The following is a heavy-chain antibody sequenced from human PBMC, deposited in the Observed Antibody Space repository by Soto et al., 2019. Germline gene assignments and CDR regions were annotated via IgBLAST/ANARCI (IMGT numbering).Heavy chain of an antibody. V-gene: IGHV3-23*01. J-gene: IGHJ4*02. Sequence: EVQLLESGGALVQPGGSLRLSCEASGFTYVKYAISWVRQAPGKGLEWVSGISGDAGRTFYADSVKGRFTISRDNSKNTVYLQMNSLRVEDTAVYYCVKDTVVVINGGDLDYWGQGTLVTVSS. CDR2: ISGDAGRT. D-gene: IGHD3-22*01. CDR1: GFTYVKYA. CDR3: VKDTVVVINGGDLDY.